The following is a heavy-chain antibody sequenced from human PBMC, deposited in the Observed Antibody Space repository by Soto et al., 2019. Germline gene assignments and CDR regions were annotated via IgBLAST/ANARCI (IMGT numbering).Heavy chain of an antibody. CDR2: TYYRSKWYN. J-gene: IGHJ4*02. D-gene: IGHD5-12*01. CDR3: ARDSSGYGPFDY. Sequence: QTLSLTCAISGDSVSSNSAAWNWIRQSPSRGLEWVGRTYYRSKWYNDYAVSVKGRIIINSDTSKNQFSLQLNSVTPDDTAVYYCARDSSGYGPFDYWGQGTLVTVSS. V-gene: IGHV6-1*01. CDR1: GDSVSSNSAA.